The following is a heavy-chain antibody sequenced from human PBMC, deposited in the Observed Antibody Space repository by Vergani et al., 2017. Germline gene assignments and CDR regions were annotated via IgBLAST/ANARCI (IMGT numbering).Heavy chain of an antibody. CDR3: ARTYYYESSPQNAFDI. Sequence: QVQLQESGPGLVKPSETLSLTCAVSGYSISSGYYWGWIRQPPGKGLEWIGSIYHSGSTYYNPSLKSRVTISVDTSKNQFSLKLSSVTAADTAVYYCARTYYYESSPQNAFDIWGQGTMVTVSS. J-gene: IGHJ3*02. CDR1: GYSISSGYY. D-gene: IGHD3-22*01. CDR2: IYHSGST. V-gene: IGHV4-38-2*01.